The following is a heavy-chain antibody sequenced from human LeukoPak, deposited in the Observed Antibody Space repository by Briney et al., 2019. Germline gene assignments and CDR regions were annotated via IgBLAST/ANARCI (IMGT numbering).Heavy chain of an antibody. CDR3: ARGPTTLGLRLGELSLRADY. D-gene: IGHD3-16*02. Sequence: GGSLRLSCAASGFTFSSYGMHWVRQAPGKGLEWVAFIRYDGSNKYYADSVKGRFTISRDNAKNSLYLQMNSLRADDTAVYYCARGPTTLGLRLGELSLRADYWGQGALVTVSS. CDR1: GFTFSSYG. J-gene: IGHJ4*02. V-gene: IGHV3-30*02. CDR2: IRYDGSNK.